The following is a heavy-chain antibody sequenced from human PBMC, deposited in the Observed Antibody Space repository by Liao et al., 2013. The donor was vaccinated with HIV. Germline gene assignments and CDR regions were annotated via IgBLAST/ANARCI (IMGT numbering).Heavy chain of an antibody. CDR2: INHGGST. CDR3: AVGDSWYNGWVY. J-gene: IGHJ4*02. CDR1: GGSFNSYY. Sequence: QVQLQQWGAGLLKPSETLSLNCTVYGGSFNSYYWSWIRQSPGKGLEWMGEINHGGSTKYNPSLKSRLTVSVDLSKNQFALKLTTVTAADTAVYYCAVGDSWYNGWVYWGQGLLVTVSS. D-gene: IGHD1-26*01. V-gene: IGHV4-34*01.